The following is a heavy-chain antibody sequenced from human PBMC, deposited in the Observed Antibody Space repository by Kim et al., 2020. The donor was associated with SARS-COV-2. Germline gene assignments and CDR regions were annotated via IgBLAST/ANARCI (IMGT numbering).Heavy chain of an antibody. V-gene: IGHV3-48*02. J-gene: IGHJ4*02. Sequence: GGSLRLSCAASGFTFSGYSMNWVRQAPGKGLEWVSYISSSTSTIYYTDSVKGRFTISRDHAKNSLYLQMNSLRDEDTAVYFCARGGYGSGNYTPNYFDSWGQGTLVTVSS. CDR2: ISSSTSTI. D-gene: IGHD3-10*01. CDR1: GFTFSGYS. CDR3: ARGGYGSGNYTPNYFDS.